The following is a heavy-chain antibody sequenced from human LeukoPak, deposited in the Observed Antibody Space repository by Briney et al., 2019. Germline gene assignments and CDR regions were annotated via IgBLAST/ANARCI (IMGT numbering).Heavy chain of an antibody. Sequence: ASVKVSCKASGYTFTSYDINWVRQAPGQGLEWMGWINPNSGGTNYAQKFQGRVTMTRDTSISTAYMELSRLRSDDTAVYYCARDLGYQQQLVRGGGAFDIWGQGTMVTVSS. CDR3: ARDLGYQQQLVRGGGAFDI. V-gene: IGHV1-2*02. CDR1: GYTFTSYD. J-gene: IGHJ3*02. CDR2: INPNSGGT. D-gene: IGHD6-13*01.